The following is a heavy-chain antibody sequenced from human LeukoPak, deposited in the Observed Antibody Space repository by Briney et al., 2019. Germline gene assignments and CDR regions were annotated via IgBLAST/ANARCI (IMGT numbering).Heavy chain of an antibody. V-gene: IGHV4-61*02. CDR3: ATSRFSGGLGRFDP. J-gene: IGHJ5*02. D-gene: IGHD3-10*01. Sequence: SETLSLTCTVSGGSINSGSYYYHWIRQPAGKGLEWIGRIYTSGGTIYNPSLESRVTISVDTSKNQVSLKLTSVTAADTALYYCATSRFSGGLGRFDPWGQGTLVTVSS. CDR1: GGSINSGSYY. CDR2: IYTSGGT.